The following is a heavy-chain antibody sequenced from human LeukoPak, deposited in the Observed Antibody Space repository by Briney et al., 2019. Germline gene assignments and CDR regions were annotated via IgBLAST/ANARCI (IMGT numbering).Heavy chain of an antibody. CDR1: GYTFSSSG. D-gene: IGHD4-11*01. V-gene: IGHV1-18*01. Sequence: ASVKVSCKASGYTFSSSGINWVRQAPGQGLEWMGWISAYNGNTNYAQKLQGRVTMTTDTSTSTAYMGLRSLRSDDTAVYYCAREHYSNYLFDYWGQGTLVTVSS. CDR2: ISAYNGNT. CDR3: AREHYSNYLFDY. J-gene: IGHJ4*02.